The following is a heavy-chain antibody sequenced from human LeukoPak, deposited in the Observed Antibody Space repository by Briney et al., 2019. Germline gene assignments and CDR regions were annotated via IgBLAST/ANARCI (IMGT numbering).Heavy chain of an antibody. CDR2: IHHSGST. V-gene: IGHV4-4*02. CDR3: ARGLYGSDSY. Sequence: PSETLSLTCAVSGASVSSSNWWTWVRQPPKKGLEWIGEIHHSGSTNYNPSLKSRVTMSVDTSKNQISLRLSSVTAADTAVYYCARGLYGSDSYWGQGNLVTVS. D-gene: IGHD6-19*01. CDR1: GASVSSSNW. J-gene: IGHJ4*02.